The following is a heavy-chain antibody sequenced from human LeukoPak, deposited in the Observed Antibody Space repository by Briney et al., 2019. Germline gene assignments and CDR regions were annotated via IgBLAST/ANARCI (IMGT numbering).Heavy chain of an antibody. J-gene: IGHJ4*02. Sequence: PGGSLRLSCAASGFTFSNYWMSWVRQAPGKGLEWVANIKQDGSEKYYVDSVKGRFTISRDNAKNSLYLQMNSLRAEDTAVYYCAILVVDTAMADFDYWGQGTLVTVSS. CDR2: IKQDGSEK. V-gene: IGHV3-7*01. D-gene: IGHD5-18*01. CDR3: AILVVDTAMADFDY. CDR1: GFTFSNYW.